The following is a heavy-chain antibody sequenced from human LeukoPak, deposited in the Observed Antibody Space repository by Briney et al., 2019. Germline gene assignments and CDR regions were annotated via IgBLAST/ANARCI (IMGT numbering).Heavy chain of an antibody. J-gene: IGHJ6*03. CDR3: ARPYYDSSGWDYMDV. CDR1: GFTFSSYG. Sequence: EGSLRLSCAASGFTFSSYGMSWVRQAPGKGLEWVSAISGSGGSTYYADSVKGRFTISRDNSKNTLYLQMNSLRAEDTAVYYCARPYYDSSGWDYMDVWGKGTTVTISS. CDR2: ISGSGGST. D-gene: IGHD3-22*01. V-gene: IGHV3-23*01.